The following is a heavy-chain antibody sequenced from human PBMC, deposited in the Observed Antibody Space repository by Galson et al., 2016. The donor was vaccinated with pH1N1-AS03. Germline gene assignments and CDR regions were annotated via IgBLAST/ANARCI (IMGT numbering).Heavy chain of an antibody. CDR1: GGTFNSYA. V-gene: IGHV1-69*13. CDR2: IIPIFGTV. Sequence: SVKVSCKASGGTFNSYAVSWVRQAPEQGLEWMGGIIPIFGTVNFAQRFQGRLTITADESTSTAYMDLSSLRSDDTAVYYCAREGHGGRYLTDAFDIWGQGTMVTVSS. D-gene: IGHD1-26*01. J-gene: IGHJ3*02. CDR3: AREGHGGRYLTDAFDI.